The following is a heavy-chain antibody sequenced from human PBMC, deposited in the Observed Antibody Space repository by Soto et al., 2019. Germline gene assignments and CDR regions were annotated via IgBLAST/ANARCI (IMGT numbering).Heavy chain of an antibody. V-gene: IGHV3-30*18. D-gene: IGHD1-1*01. Sequence: QVQLVESGGGVVQPGRSLRLSCAASGFTFSSYGMHWVRQAPGKGLEWVAVISYDGSNKYYADSVKGRFTISRDNSKNTLYLQMNSLRAEDTAVYYCAKHPTGTFDYWGQGTLVTVSS. J-gene: IGHJ4*02. CDR2: ISYDGSNK. CDR1: GFTFSSYG. CDR3: AKHPTGTFDY.